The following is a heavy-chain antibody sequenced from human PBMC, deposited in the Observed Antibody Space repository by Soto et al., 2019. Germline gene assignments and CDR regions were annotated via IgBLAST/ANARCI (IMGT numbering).Heavy chain of an antibody. D-gene: IGHD5-18*01. CDR2: IYYSGST. V-gene: IGHV4-39*01. CDR3: ASTPRGYSYGRIGY. J-gene: IGHJ4*02. Sequence: SVTLCLTCTVAGGSISSSSYYWGWIRQPPGKGLEWIGSIYYSGSTYYNPSLKSRVTISVDTSKNQFSLKLSSVTAADTAVYYCASTPRGYSYGRIGYWGKGTLVTVSS. CDR1: GGSISSSSYY.